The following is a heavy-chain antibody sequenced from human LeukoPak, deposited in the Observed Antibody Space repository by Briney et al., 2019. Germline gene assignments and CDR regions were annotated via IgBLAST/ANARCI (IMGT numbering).Heavy chain of an antibody. CDR1: GASISNFY. D-gene: IGHD6-19*01. V-gene: IGHV4-59*08. J-gene: IGHJ4*02. Sequence: ASETLSLTCNVSGASISNFYWTWIRQPPGKGLEWIAYMYYNGRTNYNPSLESRVTISVDTSKNQCSLKLTSVTAADTALYYCARGGDIAVAGVLDYWGQGTQVTVSS. CDR2: MYYNGRT. CDR3: ARGGDIAVAGVLDY.